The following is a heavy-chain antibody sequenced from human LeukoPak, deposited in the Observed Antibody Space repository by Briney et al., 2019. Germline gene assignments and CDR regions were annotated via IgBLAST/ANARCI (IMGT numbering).Heavy chain of an antibody. Sequence: SETLSLTCTVSGGSISGYYWSWIRQTPGQGLEWIGYIHYSGSTDYNPSLKRRVTISVDTSKNQFSLKLNSVTAADTAVYYCARHDEDCGGDYCFLLSFDSWGQGALVTVSS. J-gene: IGHJ4*02. CDR3: ARHDEDCGGDYCFLLSFDS. D-gene: IGHD2-21*01. CDR2: IHYSGST. V-gene: IGHV4-59*08. CDR1: GGSISGYY.